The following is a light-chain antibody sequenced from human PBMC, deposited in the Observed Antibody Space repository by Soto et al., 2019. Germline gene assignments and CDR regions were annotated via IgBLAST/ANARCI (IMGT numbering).Light chain of an antibody. CDR3: QQYNSYSLKWT. V-gene: IGKV1-5*03. CDR2: KAS. CDR1: QTISSW. Sequence: DIQMTQSPSTLSGSVGDRVTITCRASQTISSWLAWYRQKPGKAPKLLIYKASTLKSGVPSRFSGSGSGTEFTLTISSLQPDDFATYYCQQYNSYSLKWTFGQGTKVDI. J-gene: IGKJ1*01.